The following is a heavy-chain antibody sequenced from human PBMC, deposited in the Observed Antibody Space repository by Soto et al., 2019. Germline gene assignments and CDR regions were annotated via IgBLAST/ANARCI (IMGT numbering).Heavy chain of an antibody. CDR3: AGATNWAYFGF. CDR1: GGSISTGASY. Sequence: SSEALSLTCTVSGGSISTGASYWSWTRTHPGPGLEWIGYIYYSGSSYYNPSLKSRVAISIDTSKIQFSLKRCSVTAADTAVYYCAGATNWAYFGFWGLGTLVTVSS. D-gene: IGHD7-27*01. J-gene: IGHJ4*02. CDR2: IYYSGSS. V-gene: IGHV4-31*03.